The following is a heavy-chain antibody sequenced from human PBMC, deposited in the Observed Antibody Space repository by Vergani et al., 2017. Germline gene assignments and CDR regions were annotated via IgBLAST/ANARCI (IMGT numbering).Heavy chain of an antibody. CDR2: ISGSGGST. Sequence: EVQLVESGGGLVQPGRSLRLSCAASGFTFSSYAMSWVRQAPGKGLEWVSAISGSGGSTYYADSVKGRFTISRDNSKNTLYLQMNSLRAEDTAVYYCARDRGYSGYDEEGGLFDYWGQGTLVTVSS. V-gene: IGHV3-23*04. CDR1: GFTFSSYA. J-gene: IGHJ4*02. CDR3: ARDRGYSGYDEEGGLFDY. D-gene: IGHD5-12*01.